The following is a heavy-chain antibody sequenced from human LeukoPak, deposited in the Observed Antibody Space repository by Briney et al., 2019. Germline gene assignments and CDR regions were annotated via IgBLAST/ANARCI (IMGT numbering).Heavy chain of an antibody. V-gene: IGHV4-39*01. CDR1: GGSISSSSYY. Sequence: SETLCLTCTVSGGSISSSSYYWGWIRQPPGKGLEWIGSIYYSGSTYYNPSLKSRVTISVDTSKNQFSLKLSSVTAADTAVYYCARSNSGSYYVYYYYYGMDVWGQGTTVTVSS. CDR2: IYYSGST. D-gene: IGHD1-26*01. CDR3: ARSNSGSYYVYYYYYGMDV. J-gene: IGHJ6*02.